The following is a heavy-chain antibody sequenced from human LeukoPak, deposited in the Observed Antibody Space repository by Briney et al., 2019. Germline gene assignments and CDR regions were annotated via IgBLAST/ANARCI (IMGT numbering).Heavy chain of an antibody. V-gene: IGHV4-59*01. CDR3: ARHEYSGGYYGLSWFDP. Sequence: KPSETLSLTCTVSGDSISSNYWNWIRQPPGKGLEWIAYIYYSGSTNHNPSLKSRVTISVDTSKNQFSLKLSSVTAADTAVYYCARHEYSGGYYGLSWFDPWGQGTLVTVSS. CDR2: IYYSGST. CDR1: GDSISSNY. J-gene: IGHJ5*02. D-gene: IGHD1-26*01.